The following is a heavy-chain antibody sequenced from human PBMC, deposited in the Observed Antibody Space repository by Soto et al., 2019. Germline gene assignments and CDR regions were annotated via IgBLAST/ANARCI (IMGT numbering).Heavy chain of an antibody. CDR3: ARLSSSCPLCYFDY. CDR1: GYTFTSYG. CDR2: ISAYNGNT. V-gene: IGHV1-18*01. J-gene: IGHJ4*02. D-gene: IGHD6-13*01. Sequence: ASVKVSCKASGYTFTSYGISWVRQAPGQGLEWMGWISAYNGNTNYAQKLQGRVTMTTDRSTSTAYMELRSLRSDDTAVYYCARLSSSCPLCYFDYWGQGTLVTVSS.